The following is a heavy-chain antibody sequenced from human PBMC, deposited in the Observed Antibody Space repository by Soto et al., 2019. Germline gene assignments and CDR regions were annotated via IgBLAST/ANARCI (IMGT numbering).Heavy chain of an antibody. J-gene: IGHJ4*02. CDR3: ARDRMPISYRGLY. V-gene: IGHV3-11*01. CDR2: ISNSGTTI. D-gene: IGHD3-16*02. Sequence: GGSLRLSCAASGFTFSDYYMSWIRQAPGKGLEWVSYISNSGTTIYYADSVKGRFTIFRDNAKNSLYLQMNSLKAEDTAVYYCARDRMPISYRGLYWGQGTLVTVSS. CDR1: GFTFSDYY.